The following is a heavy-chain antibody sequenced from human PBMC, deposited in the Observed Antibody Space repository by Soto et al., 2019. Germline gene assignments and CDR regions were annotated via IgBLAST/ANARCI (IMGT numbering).Heavy chain of an antibody. D-gene: IGHD3-16*01. CDR2: INHSGST. J-gene: IGHJ4*02. Sequence: PSETLSLTCAVYGGSFSGYYWSWIRQPPGKGLEWIGEINHSGSTNYNPSLKSRVTISVDTSKNQFSLKLSSVTAADTAVYYCARRYYDYVWGQYPLDYWGQGTLVTVSS. CDR3: ARRYYDYVWGQYPLDY. V-gene: IGHV4-34*01. CDR1: GGSFSGYY.